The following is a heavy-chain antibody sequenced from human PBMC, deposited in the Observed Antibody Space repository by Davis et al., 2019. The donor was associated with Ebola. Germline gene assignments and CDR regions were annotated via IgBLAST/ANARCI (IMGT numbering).Heavy chain of an antibody. V-gene: IGHV4-30-4*01. J-gene: IGHJ6*02. CDR1: GGSISSYY. CDR2: IYYSGST. CDR3: AREYGMDV. Sequence: LRLSCNVSGGSISSYYWSWIRQPPGKGLEWIGYIYYSGSTYYNPSLKSRVTISVDTSKNQFSLKLSSVTAADTAVYYCAREYGMDVWGQGTTVTVSS.